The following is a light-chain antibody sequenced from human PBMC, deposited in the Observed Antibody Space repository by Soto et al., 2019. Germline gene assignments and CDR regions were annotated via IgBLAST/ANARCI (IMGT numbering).Light chain of an antibody. CDR2: AAS. V-gene: IGKV1-12*01. CDR3: QQAISFPIT. CDR1: QGISTY. Sequence: DIQMTPSPSSVSASIGDRVSITCRASQGISTYLGWYQQKPGKAPKLLIYAASSLQTGVPSRFSGSGSGTDFTLTISSLQPEDFGTYYCQQAISFPITFGQGTRLEIK. J-gene: IGKJ5*01.